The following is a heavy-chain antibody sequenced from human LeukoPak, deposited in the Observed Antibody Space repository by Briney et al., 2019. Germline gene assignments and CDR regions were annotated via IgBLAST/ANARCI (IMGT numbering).Heavy chain of an antibody. CDR2: INPNSGGT. V-gene: IGHV1-2*02. CDR3: ARDIVHTAMDPPSDYYYYGMDV. J-gene: IGHJ6*02. D-gene: IGHD5-18*01. CDR1: GYTFTGYY. Sequence: ASVKVSFKASGYTFTGYYMHWVRQAPGQGLEWMGWINPNSGGTNYAQKFQGRVTMTRDTSISTAYMEVSRLRSDDTAVYYCARDIVHTAMDPPSDYYYYGMDVWGQGTTVTVSS.